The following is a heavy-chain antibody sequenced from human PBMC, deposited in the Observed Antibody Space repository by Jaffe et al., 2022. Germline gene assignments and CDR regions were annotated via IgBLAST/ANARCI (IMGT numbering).Heavy chain of an antibody. V-gene: IGHV1-69*05. D-gene: IGHD6-19*01. Sequence: QVQLVQSGAEVKKPGSSVKVSCKASGGTFSSYAISWVRQAPGQGLEWMGGIIPIFGTANYAQKFQGRVTITTDESTSTAYMELSSLRSEDTAVYYCARATPLRHYSSGWGLPGDWGQGTLVTVSS. CDR3: ARATPLRHYSSGWGLPGD. CDR2: IIPIFGTA. J-gene: IGHJ4*02. CDR1: GGTFSSYA.